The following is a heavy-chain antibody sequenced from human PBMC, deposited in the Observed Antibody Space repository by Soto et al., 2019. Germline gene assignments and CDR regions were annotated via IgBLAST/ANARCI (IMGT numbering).Heavy chain of an antibody. V-gene: IGHV1-69*06. D-gene: IGHD4-17*01. CDR3: ARESATVVTPFDY. J-gene: IGHJ4*02. CDR2: IIPTFGTA. CDR1: GGTFSSYA. Sequence: SVKVSCKASGGTFSSYAISWVRQAPGQGLEWMGGIIPTFGTANYAQKFQGRVTITADKSTSTAYMELSSLRSEDTAVYYCARESATVVTPFDYWGQGTLVTVSS.